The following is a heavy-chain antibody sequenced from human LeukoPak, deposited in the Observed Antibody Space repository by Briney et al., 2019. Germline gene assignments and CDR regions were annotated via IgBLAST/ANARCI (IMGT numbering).Heavy chain of an antibody. CDR2: ISAYNGNT. CDR3: ARGSGYYTAFDY. Sequence: GASMKVSCKASGYTFTSYGISWVRQAPGQGFQWMGWISAYNGNTNYAQKFQGRVTMTTDTSTSTAYMELRSLRSDDTAVYYCARGSGYYTAFDYWGQGTLVTVSS. J-gene: IGHJ4*02. CDR1: GYTFTSYG. D-gene: IGHD3-3*01. V-gene: IGHV1-18*01.